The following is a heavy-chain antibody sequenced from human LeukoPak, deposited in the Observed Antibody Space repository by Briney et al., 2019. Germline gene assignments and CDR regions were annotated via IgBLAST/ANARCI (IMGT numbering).Heavy chain of an antibody. D-gene: IGHD3-22*01. CDR1: GYSFTSYW. Sequence: GESLKISCKGSGYSFTSYWIGWVRQMPGKGLEWMGIIYPGDSDTRYSPSFQGQVTISAEKSVSTAYLQWSSLKASDTAMYYCARPYYYDSSGHGYYFDYWGQGTLVTVSS. CDR3: ARPYYYDSSGHGYYFDY. J-gene: IGHJ4*02. CDR2: IYPGDSDT. V-gene: IGHV5-51*01.